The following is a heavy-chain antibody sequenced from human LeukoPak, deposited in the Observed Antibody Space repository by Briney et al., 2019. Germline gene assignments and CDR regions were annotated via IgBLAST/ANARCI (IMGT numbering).Heavy chain of an antibody. D-gene: IGHD6-13*01. CDR1: GGSFSGYY. CDR3: ARSPGIAAAGPRFDP. V-gene: IGHV4-34*01. J-gene: IGHJ5*02. Sequence: SETLSLTCAVYGGSFSGYYWSWIRQPPGKGLEWIGKINHSGSTNYNPSLKSRVTISVDTSKNQFSLKLSSVTAADTAVYYCARSPGIAAAGPRFDPWGQGTLVTVSS. CDR2: INHSGST.